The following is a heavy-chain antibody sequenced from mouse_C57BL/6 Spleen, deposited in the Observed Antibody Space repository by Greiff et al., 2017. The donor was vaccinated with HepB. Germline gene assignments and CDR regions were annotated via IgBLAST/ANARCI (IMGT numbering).Heavy chain of an antibody. CDR1: VYTFTSYW. V-gene: IGHV1-50*01. Sequence: VQLQQPGAELVKPGASVKLSCKASVYTFTSYWMQWVKQRPGQGLEWIGEIDPSDSYTNYNQKFKGKATLTVDTSSSTAYMQLSSLTSEDSAVYYCASSAVAWFAYWGQGTLVTVSA. J-gene: IGHJ3*01. D-gene: IGHD3-1*01. CDR2: IDPSDSYT. CDR3: ASSAVAWFAY.